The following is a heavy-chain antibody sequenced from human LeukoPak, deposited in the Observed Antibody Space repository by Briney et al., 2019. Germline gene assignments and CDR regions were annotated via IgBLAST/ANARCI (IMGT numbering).Heavy chain of an antibody. CDR1: GGSISSYY. V-gene: IGHV4-4*07. Sequence: SETLSLTCTVSGGSISSYYWSWIRQPAGKGLEWIGRIYTSGSTNYNPSLKSRVTMSVDTSKNQFSLKLSSVTAADTAVYYCARSFAGVTTVTNNWFDPWGQGTLVTVSS. D-gene: IGHD4-11*01. CDR3: ARSFAGVTTVTNNWFDP. CDR2: IYTSGST. J-gene: IGHJ5*02.